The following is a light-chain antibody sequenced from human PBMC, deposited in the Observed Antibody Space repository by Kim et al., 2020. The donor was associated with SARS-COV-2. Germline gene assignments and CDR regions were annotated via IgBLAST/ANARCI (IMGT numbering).Light chain of an antibody. Sequence: SALSESVGDRVTITRRASQGISSYLAWYQQKPGKAPKLLIFAASTLQSGGPSRFSGSGSGTDFTLTISSLKPEDFATYYCQQLNVFGPGTKVDIK. CDR2: AAS. J-gene: IGKJ3*01. CDR3: QQLNV. V-gene: IGKV1-9*01. CDR1: QGISSY.